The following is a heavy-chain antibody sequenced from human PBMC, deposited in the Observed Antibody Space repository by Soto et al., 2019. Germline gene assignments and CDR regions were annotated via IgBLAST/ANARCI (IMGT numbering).Heavy chain of an antibody. CDR3: ARGVPAAGTDWFDP. CDR2: VSSTGSS. V-gene: IGHV4-4*07. CDR1: VGSISNYY. D-gene: IGHD6-13*01. Sequence: SETLSLTCTFSVGSISNYYWSWIGQSAEKRLEWIGRVSSTGSSYYNPSLKSRVTISVDTSKNQVSLNLTSVTAADTAVYYCARGVPAAGTDWFDPWGQGTLVTVS. J-gene: IGHJ5*02.